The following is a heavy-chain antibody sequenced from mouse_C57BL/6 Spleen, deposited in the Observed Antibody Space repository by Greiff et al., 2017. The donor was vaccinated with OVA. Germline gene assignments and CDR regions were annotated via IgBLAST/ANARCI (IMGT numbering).Heavy chain of an antibody. CDR2: IYPGDGDT. J-gene: IGHJ3*01. V-gene: IGHV1-80*01. CDR3: ASGKDVAWFAY. CDR1: GYAFSSYW. Sequence: QVQLKESGAELVKPGASVKISCKASGYAFSSYWMNWVKQRPGKGLEWIGQIYPGDGDTNYNGKFKGKATLTADKSSSTAYMQLSSLTSEDSAVYFCASGKDVAWFAYWGQGTLVTVSA.